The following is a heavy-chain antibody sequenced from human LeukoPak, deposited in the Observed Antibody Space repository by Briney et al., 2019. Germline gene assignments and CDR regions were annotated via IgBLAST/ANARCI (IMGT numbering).Heavy chain of an antibody. V-gene: IGHV4-61*01. Sequence: SETLSLTCTVSGGSVSTGNYYWSWIRQPPGKGLEWIGYIYYGGSTNYNPSLKSRVTISVDTSKNQFSLKLSSVTAADTAVYYCARWPAAAGNDYWGQGTLVTVSS. CDR1: GGSVSTGNYY. J-gene: IGHJ4*02. D-gene: IGHD6-13*01. CDR3: ARWPAAAGNDY. CDR2: IYYGGST.